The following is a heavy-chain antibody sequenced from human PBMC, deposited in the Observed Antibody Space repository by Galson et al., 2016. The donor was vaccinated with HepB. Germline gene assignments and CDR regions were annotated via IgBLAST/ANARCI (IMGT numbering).Heavy chain of an antibody. D-gene: IGHD4-23*01. CDR2: ISYTGNT. V-gene: IGHV4-39*01. CDR1: GGSIVGSAFY. CDR3: SRRENSSHYHMDV. J-gene: IGHJ6*03. Sequence: ETLSLTCTVSGGSIVGSAFYWVWIRQPPEKGLELVGSISYTGNTYYNPSLQSPLTISVDTSQNQFSLKLTSVTAADTAFYYGSRRENSSHYHMDVWGKGATVTVSS.